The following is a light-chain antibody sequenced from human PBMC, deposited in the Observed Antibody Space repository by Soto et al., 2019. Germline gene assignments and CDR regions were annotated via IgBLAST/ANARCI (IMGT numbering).Light chain of an antibody. CDR3: LQDYSYPRT. J-gene: IGKJ1*01. CDR1: QDIRTE. Sequence: AIQMTQSPSSLSASVGDRVTITCRASQDIRTELGWYQQKPGNAPKLLIYATSIIQSGIPSRFSGIGSGTDFTLPISSLQPEDFATYYCLQDYSYPRTFGQGTKVEIK. V-gene: IGKV1-6*01. CDR2: ATS.